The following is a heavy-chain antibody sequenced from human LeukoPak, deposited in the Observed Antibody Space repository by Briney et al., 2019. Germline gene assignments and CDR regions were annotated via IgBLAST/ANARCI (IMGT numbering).Heavy chain of an antibody. CDR2: ISSNGGST. Sequence: PGGSLRLSCAASGFTFSSYAMHWVRQAPGKGLEYVSAISSNGGSTYYANSVKGRLTISRDNSKNTLYLQMGSLRAEDMAVYYCARVMCGSGGSCYFDYWGQGTLVTVSS. CDR3: ARVMCGSGGSCYFDY. CDR1: GFTFSSYA. D-gene: IGHD2-15*01. V-gene: IGHV3-64*01. J-gene: IGHJ4*02.